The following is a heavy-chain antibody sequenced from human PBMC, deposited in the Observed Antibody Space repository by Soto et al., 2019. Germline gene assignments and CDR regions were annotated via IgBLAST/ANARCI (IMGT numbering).Heavy chain of an antibody. CDR2: ISAYNGNT. CDR1: GYTFTSYG. D-gene: IGHD3-22*01. J-gene: IGHJ6*02. V-gene: IGHV1-18*04. CDR3: AKGLCYDSSGYRCTRNYYGMDV. Sequence: ASVKVSCKASGYTFTSYGISWVRQAPVQGLEWMGWISAYNGNTNYAQKLQGRVTMTTDTSTSTAYMELRSLRSDDTAVYYCAKGLCYDSSGYRCTRNYYGMDVWGQGTTVTVSS.